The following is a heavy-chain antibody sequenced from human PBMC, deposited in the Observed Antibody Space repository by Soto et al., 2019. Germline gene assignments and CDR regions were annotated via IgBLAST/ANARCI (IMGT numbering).Heavy chain of an antibody. Sequence: QVQLQESGPGLVKPSETLSLTCTVSGGSISSYYWSWIRQPPGKGLEWIGYIYYSGITNYNPSLKSRVPISVDTSKNQFSLKLSSVTAADTAVDYCARYKSNYYYGMDVWGQGTTVTVSS. V-gene: IGHV4-59*01. CDR1: GGSISSYY. CDR3: ARYKSNYYYGMDV. CDR2: IYYSGIT. D-gene: IGHD1-20*01. J-gene: IGHJ6*02.